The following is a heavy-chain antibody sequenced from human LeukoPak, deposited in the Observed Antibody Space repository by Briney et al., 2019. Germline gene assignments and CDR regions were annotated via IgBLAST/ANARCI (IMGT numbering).Heavy chain of an antibody. CDR2: IYHSGST. V-gene: IGHV4-30-2*01. J-gene: IGHJ4*02. CDR1: GGSISSGGYY. D-gene: IGHD5-18*01. Sequence: TLSLTCTVSGGSISSGGYYWSWIRQPPGKGLGWIGYIYHSGSTYYNPSLKSRVTISVDRSKNQFSLKLSSVTAADTAVYYCARWYVDTAMEGTDPVDYWGQGTLVTVSS. CDR3: ARWYVDTAMEGTDPVDY.